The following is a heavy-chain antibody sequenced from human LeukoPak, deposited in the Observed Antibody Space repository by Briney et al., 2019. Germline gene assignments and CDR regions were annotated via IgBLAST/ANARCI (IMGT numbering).Heavy chain of an antibody. CDR2: TFSSGTT. V-gene: IGHV3-53*01. D-gene: IGHD3-10*01. CDR1: GFTFSSYW. Sequence: GGSLRLSCAASGFTFSSYWMSWVRQAPGKGLEWVSVTFSSGTTFYADSVKGRFTISRDNSENTLYLQMNSLRADDTAVYYCATDYGSGTYYNDNPWGQGTLVTVSS. CDR3: ATDYGSGTYYNDNP. J-gene: IGHJ5*02.